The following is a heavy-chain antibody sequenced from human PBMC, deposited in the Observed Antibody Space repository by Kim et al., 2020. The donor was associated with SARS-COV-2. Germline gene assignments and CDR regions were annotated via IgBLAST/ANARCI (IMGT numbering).Heavy chain of an antibody. J-gene: IGHJ6*02. CDR3: ARDTPLRFLEWTRTLSGMVL. CDR1: GGSISSYY. V-gene: IGHV4-59*08. CDR2: IYYSGST. Sequence: SETLFLTCTVSGGSISSYYWSWIRQPPGKGLEWIGYIYYSGSTNYNPSLKSRVTISVDTYKNQFSLKLSSVTAADTAVYNCARDTPLRFLEWTRTLSGMVLWGQVSTVTVSS. D-gene: IGHD3-3*01.